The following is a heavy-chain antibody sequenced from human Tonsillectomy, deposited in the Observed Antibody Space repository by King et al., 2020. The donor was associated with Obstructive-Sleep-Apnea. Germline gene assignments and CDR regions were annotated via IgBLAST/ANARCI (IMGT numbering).Heavy chain of an antibody. CDR1: GFTFSSYA. CDR2: ISGSGGST. Sequence: VQLVESGGGLVQPGGSLRLSCAASGFTFSSYAMSWVRQAPGRGLEWVSAISGSGGSTYYADSVKGRFTISRDNSKNTLYLQMNSLRAEDTAVDYFAKDRKGARGYFDYWGQGTLVTVSS. CDR3: AKDRKGARGYFDY. D-gene: IGHD1-14*01. J-gene: IGHJ4*02. V-gene: IGHV3-23*04.